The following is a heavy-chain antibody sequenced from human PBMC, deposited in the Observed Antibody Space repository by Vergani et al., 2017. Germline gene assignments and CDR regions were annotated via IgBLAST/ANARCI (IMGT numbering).Heavy chain of an antibody. J-gene: IGHJ6*03. V-gene: IGHV3-23*01. D-gene: IGHD3-3*01. Sequence: EVQLLESGGGLVQPGGSLRLSCAASGFTFSSYAMSCVRQAPGKGLEWVSAISGSGGSTYYADSVKGRFTISRDNSKNTLYLQMNSLRAEYTAVYYCAKPPDMVDAWSGSYNYYYMDVWGKGTTVTVSS. CDR3: AKPPDMVDAWSGSYNYYYMDV. CDR1: GFTFSSYA. CDR2: ISGSGGST.